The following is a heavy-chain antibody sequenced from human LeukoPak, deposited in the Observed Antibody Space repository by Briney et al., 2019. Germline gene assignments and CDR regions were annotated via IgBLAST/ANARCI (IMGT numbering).Heavy chain of an antibody. CDR1: GYTLTELS. D-gene: IGHD3-16*02. CDR3: ATGYDYVWGSYRYTGFDY. Sequence: ASVKVSCKVSGYTLTELSMHWVRQAPGKGLEWMGGFDPEDDETIYAQKFQGRFTMTEDTSTDTAYMELNSLRSEDTAVYYCATGYDYVWGSYRYTGFDYWGQGTLVTVSS. J-gene: IGHJ4*02. V-gene: IGHV1-24*01. CDR2: FDPEDDET.